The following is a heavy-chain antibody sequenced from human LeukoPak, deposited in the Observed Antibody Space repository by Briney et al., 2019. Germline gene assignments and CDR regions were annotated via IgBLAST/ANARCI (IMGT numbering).Heavy chain of an antibody. D-gene: IGHD3-10*01. CDR3: ARRRASFGELYPVDY. V-gene: IGHV5-51*01. J-gene: IGHJ4*02. CDR1: GYSFTSYW. CDR2: IFPGDSDT. Sequence: GESLKISCNGSGYSFTSYWIGWVRQMPGKGLEWMVFIFPGDSDTIYCPSSQVHVTISTDKSTSTAYLQWSSLKASDTAMYECARRRASFGELYPVDYWGQGTLVTVSS.